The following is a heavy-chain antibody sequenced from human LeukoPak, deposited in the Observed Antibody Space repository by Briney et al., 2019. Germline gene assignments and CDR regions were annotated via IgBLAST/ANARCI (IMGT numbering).Heavy chain of an antibody. D-gene: IGHD6-19*01. J-gene: IGHJ4*02. Sequence: GGSLRLSCAASGFTFSSYAMHWVRQAPGKGLEWVAVISYDGSNKCYADSVKGRFTISRDNSKNTLYLQMNSLRAEDTAVYYCARVPPYRSLNIYFDYWGQGTLVTVSS. CDR3: ARVPPYRSLNIYFDY. V-gene: IGHV3-30*04. CDR1: GFTFSSYA. CDR2: ISYDGSNK.